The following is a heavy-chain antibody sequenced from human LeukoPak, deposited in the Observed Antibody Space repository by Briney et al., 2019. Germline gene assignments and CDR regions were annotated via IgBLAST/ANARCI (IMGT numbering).Heavy chain of an antibody. CDR3: TRDESPSDSSGYYDAFDI. CDR2: IKQDGSLK. Sequence: GGSLRLSCAASGFNFNRDWMIWVRQAPGKGLEWVANIKQDGSLKYYVDSVKGRFTISRDNAKNSLYLQMNSLRAEDTAVYYCTRDESPSDSSGYYDAFDIWAQGTMVTVSS. CDR1: GFNFNRDW. J-gene: IGHJ3*02. D-gene: IGHD3-22*01. V-gene: IGHV3-7*01.